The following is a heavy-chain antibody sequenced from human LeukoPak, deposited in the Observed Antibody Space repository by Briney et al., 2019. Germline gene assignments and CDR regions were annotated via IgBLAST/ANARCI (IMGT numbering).Heavy chain of an antibody. CDR2: IRSKPYGGTA. D-gene: IGHD1-26*01. V-gene: IGHV3-49*04. Sequence: PGGSLRLSCTAPGFTFGNYAVTWVRQAPGKGLEWVGFIRSKPYGGTAEYAASVQGRFTISRDDSKTIAYLQMNSLKTEDTAVYYCSRYGFVGAVFDYSGRGTLVTVSS. CDR3: SRYGFVGAVFDY. CDR1: GFTFGNYA. J-gene: IGHJ4*02.